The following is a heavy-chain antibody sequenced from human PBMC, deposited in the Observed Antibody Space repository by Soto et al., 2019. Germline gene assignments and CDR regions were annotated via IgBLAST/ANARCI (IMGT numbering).Heavy chain of an antibody. CDR3: ARCYCNGGSCYSRTFDP. CDR1: GGTISNYY. D-gene: IGHD2-15*01. V-gene: IGHV4-59*08. Sequence: ETLSLTCTVSGGTISNYYCSWIRQPPGIGLEWIGYIYYSGSTNYNPSLKSRVTISVDTSKNQFSLKLSSVTAADTAVYYCARCYCNGGSCYSRTFDPWGQGTLVTVSS. CDR2: IYYSGST. J-gene: IGHJ5*02.